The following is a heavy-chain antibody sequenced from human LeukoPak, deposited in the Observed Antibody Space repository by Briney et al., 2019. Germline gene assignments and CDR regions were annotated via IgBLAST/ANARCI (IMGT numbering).Heavy chain of an antibody. CDR2: IYYSGST. CDR1: GGSISSGGYY. CDR3: ARGWSGLYFY. D-gene: IGHD3-3*01. J-gene: IGHJ4*02. Sequence: SETLSLTCTVSGGSISSGGYYWSWIRQHPGKGLEWIGYIYYSGSTYYNPSLKSRVTISVDTSKNQFSLKLSSVTAADTAVYYCARGWSGLYFYWGQGTLVTVPS. V-gene: IGHV4-31*03.